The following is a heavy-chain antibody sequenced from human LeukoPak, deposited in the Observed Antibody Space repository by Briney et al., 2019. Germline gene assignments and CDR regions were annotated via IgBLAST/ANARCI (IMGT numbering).Heavy chain of an antibody. CDR2: IYYSGST. CDR1: NGSISDDY. CDR3: ARSAAGHQYYFDY. J-gene: IGHJ4*02. D-gene: IGHD2-2*01. Sequence: SETLSLTCTISNGSISDDYWSWIRQPPGKGLEWIGYIYYSGSTNYSPSLRSRVTISVDRSKNQVSLILSSLTAADTAIYYCARSAAGHQYYFDYWAGEPWSPSP. V-gene: IGHV4-59*01.